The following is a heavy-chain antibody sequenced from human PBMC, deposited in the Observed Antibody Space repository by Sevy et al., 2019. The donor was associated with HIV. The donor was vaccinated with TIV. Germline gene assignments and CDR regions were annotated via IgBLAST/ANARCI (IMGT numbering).Heavy chain of an antibody. D-gene: IGHD6-13*01. Sequence: SETLSLTCTVSGGSVSRSSYYWGWIRQPPGKGLEWIGSIYYSGSTYYNPSLKSRVTISVDTSKNQFSLKLSSVTAADTAVYYCARTGWGSSWRDYYFDYWGQGTLVTVSS. CDR2: IYYSGST. V-gene: IGHV4-39*01. CDR1: GGSVSRSSYY. CDR3: ARTGWGSSWRDYYFDY. J-gene: IGHJ4*02.